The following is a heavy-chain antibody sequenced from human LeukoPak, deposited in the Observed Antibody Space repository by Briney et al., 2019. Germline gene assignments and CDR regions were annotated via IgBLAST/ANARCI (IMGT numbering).Heavy chain of an antibody. D-gene: IGHD5-18*01. CDR3: ARVDQLWLDY. CDR1: GDSINSLDL. CDR2: MYLSGTT. J-gene: IGHJ4*02. V-gene: IGHV4-4*02. Sequence: SETLSLTCTVSGDSINSLDLWSWVRQPPGKGLEWIGEMYLSGTTHSNPSVKSRVTISVDTSKNQFSLKLSSVTAADTAVYYCARVDQLWLDYWGQGTLVTVSS.